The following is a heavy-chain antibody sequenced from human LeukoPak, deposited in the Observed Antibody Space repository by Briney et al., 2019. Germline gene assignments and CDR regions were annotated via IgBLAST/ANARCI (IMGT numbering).Heavy chain of an antibody. D-gene: IGHD4-11*01. CDR1: GGSFSGYY. CDR2: INHSGST. Sequence: SETLSLTCAVYGGSFSGYYWSWIRQPPGKGLEWIGEINHSGSTNYNPSLKSRVTISVDTSKNQFSLKLSSVTAADTAVYYCARKGRGDPLTTVTTIFDYWGQGTLVTVSS. J-gene: IGHJ4*02. CDR3: ARKGRGDPLTTVTTIFDY. V-gene: IGHV4-34*01.